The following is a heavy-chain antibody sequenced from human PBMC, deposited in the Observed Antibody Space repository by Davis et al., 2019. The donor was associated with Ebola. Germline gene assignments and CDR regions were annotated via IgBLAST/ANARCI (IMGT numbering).Heavy chain of an antibody. CDR1: GYSFPTYW. V-gene: IGHV5-51*01. CDR3: ARHLGYSGYRIDY. J-gene: IGHJ4*02. Sequence: GESLKISCKCSGYSFPTYWIGWVRQMPGKGLEWMGIIYPGDSDTRYSPSFQGQVTISADKSITTAYLQWSSLKASDTVMYYCARHLGYSGYRIDYWGQGTLVTVSS. D-gene: IGHD5-12*01. CDR2: IYPGDSDT.